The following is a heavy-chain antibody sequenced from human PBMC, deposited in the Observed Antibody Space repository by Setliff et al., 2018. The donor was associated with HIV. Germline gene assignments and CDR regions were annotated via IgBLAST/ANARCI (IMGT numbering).Heavy chain of an antibody. CDR2: IKTQPSNYAT. CDR3: ARDLAY. Sequence: PGGSLRLSCAASGFPFSGSAIHWVRRASGKGLEWVGRIKTQPSNYATAHGASMEGRFTTSRDNAQNSLYLQMSSLKVEDTAVYYCARDLAYWGQGTLVTVSS. V-gene: IGHV3-73*01. J-gene: IGHJ4*02. CDR1: GFPFSGSA.